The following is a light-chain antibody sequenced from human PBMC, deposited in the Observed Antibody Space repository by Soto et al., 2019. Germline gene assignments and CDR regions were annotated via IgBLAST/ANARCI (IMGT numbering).Light chain of an antibody. CDR1: SSDIGFYNY. Sequence: QSALTQPASVSGSPGQSITISCTGTSSDIGFYNYVSWYQQHPGKAPKLMIYDVSDRPSGISYRFSGSKSGNTASLTISGLQAEDEADYYCTSYTNRPSYVFGTGTRSPS. CDR2: DVS. V-gene: IGLV2-14*01. CDR3: TSYTNRPSYV. J-gene: IGLJ1*01.